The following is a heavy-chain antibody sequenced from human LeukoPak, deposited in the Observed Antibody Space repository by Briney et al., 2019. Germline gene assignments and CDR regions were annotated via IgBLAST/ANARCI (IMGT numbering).Heavy chain of an antibody. CDR2: INPNSGGT. V-gene: IGHV1-2*02. Sequence: ASVKVSCKASGYTFTGYYMHWVRQAPGQGLEWMGWINPNSGGTNCAQKFQGRVTMTRDTSISTAYMELSRLRSDDTAVYYCARDINFIAAAGANWFDPWGQGTLVTVSS. J-gene: IGHJ5*02. CDR1: GYTFTGYY. D-gene: IGHD6-13*01. CDR3: ARDINFIAAAGANWFDP.